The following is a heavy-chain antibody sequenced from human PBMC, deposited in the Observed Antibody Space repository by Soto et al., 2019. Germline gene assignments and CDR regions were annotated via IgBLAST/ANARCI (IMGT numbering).Heavy chain of an antibody. CDR3: ARDVAAVAGIAY. CDR2: INPSGGST. CDR1: GYTFTSYY. D-gene: IGHD6-19*01. Sequence: ASVKVSCKASGYTFTSYYMHWVGQAPGQGLEWMGIINPSGGSTSYAQKSQGRVTMTRDTSTSTVYMELSSLRSEDTAVYYCARDVAAVAGIAYWGQGTLVTVSS. V-gene: IGHV1-46*01. J-gene: IGHJ4*02.